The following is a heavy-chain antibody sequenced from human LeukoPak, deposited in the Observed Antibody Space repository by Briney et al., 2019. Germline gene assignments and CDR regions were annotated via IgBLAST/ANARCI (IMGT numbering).Heavy chain of an antibody. J-gene: IGHJ4*02. CDR1: GFTFSSYS. Sequence: PGGSLRRSCAASGFTFSSYSMNWVRQAPGKGLEWVSSISSSSSYIYYADSVKGRFTISRDNAKISLYLQMNSLRAEDTAVYYCARDPENYDSSGYYYEPDYWGQGTLVTVSS. CDR2: ISSSSSYI. D-gene: IGHD3-22*01. CDR3: ARDPENYDSSGYYYEPDY. V-gene: IGHV3-21*01.